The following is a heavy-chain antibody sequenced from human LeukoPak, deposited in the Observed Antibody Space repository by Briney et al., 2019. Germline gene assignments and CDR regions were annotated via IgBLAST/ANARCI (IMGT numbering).Heavy chain of an antibody. CDR2: ISYDGSNK. Sequence: GGSLRLSCAASGFTFSSYAMHWVRQAPGKGLEWVAVISYDGSNKYYADSVKGRFTISRDNSKNTLYLQMNSLRAEDTAVYYCARDGVYDSSEEGYFDYWGQGTLVTVSS. V-gene: IGHV3-30-3*01. D-gene: IGHD3-22*01. CDR3: ARDGVYDSSEEGYFDY. CDR1: GFTFSSYA. J-gene: IGHJ4*02.